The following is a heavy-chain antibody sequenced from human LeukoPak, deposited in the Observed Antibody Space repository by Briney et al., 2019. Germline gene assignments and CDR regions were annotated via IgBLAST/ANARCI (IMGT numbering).Heavy chain of an antibody. CDR3: ARDRDETRRGQGWFDP. CDR1: GYTFSSYS. CDR2: ISAYNGNT. V-gene: IGHV1-18*01. J-gene: IGHJ5*02. D-gene: IGHD3-10*01. Sequence: ASVKVSCKASGYTFSSYSISWVRQAPGQGLEWMGWISAYNGNTNYAQKVQGRVTMTTDTSTSTAYMELRSLRSDDTAVYYCARDRDETRRGQGWFDPWGQGTLVTVSS.